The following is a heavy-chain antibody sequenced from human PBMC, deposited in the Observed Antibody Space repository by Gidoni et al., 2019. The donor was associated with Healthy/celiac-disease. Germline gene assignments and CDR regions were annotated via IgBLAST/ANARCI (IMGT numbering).Heavy chain of an antibody. Sequence: QVQLQESGPGLVKPSETLSLTCTVSGGSISSYYWSWIRQPPGKGLEWIGYIYYSGSTNYNPSLKSRVTISVDTSKNQFSLKLSSVTAADTAVYYCARGYGSGSYRGLDYWGQGTLVTVSS. CDR1: GGSISSYY. J-gene: IGHJ4*02. CDR2: IYYSGST. D-gene: IGHD3-10*01. V-gene: IGHV4-59*01. CDR3: ARGYGSGSYRGLDY.